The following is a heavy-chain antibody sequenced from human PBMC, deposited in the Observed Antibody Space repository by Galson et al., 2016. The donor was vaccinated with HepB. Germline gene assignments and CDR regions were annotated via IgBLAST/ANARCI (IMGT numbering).Heavy chain of an antibody. Sequence: SLRLSCAASGFAFSSYAMHWVRQAPGKGLECVSAIDNNGDNIFYADSVNGRFTISRDSSKYTLYLQMSSLRPEDTAVYYCAKDQTESDFWSSYYSYFDYWGQGTLVTVSS. CDR2: IDNNGDNI. D-gene: IGHD3-3*01. CDR3: AKDQTESDFWSSYYSYFDY. J-gene: IGHJ4*02. V-gene: IGHV3-64D*06. CDR1: GFAFSSYA.